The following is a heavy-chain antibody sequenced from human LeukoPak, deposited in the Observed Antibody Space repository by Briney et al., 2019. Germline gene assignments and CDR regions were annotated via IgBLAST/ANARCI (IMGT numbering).Heavy chain of an antibody. J-gene: IGHJ4*02. CDR1: GGSFSGYY. CDR2: INHSGST. CDR3: ARAVTDSSGTYYFDY. V-gene: IGHV4-34*01. D-gene: IGHD3-22*01. Sequence: SETLSLTCAVYGGSFSGYYWSWIRQPPGKGQEWIGEINHSGSTNYNPSLKSRVTISVDTSKNQFSLKLSSVTAADTAVYYCARAVTDSSGTYYFDYWGQGTLVTVSS.